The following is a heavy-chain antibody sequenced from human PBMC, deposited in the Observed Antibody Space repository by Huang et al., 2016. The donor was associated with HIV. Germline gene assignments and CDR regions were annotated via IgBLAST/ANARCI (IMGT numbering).Heavy chain of an antibody. CDR3: ARDATKNPRGWFDP. V-gene: IGHV4-34*02. D-gene: IGHD3-10*01. CDR2: INHIGSP. CDR1: GGSLSGYY. J-gene: IGHJ5*02. Sequence: QVHLQQWGAGLFKSAETLSLTCAVYGGSLSGYYWSWLRQPPGKGLAWIVEINHIGSPNYIPSLKSRVSISMDGSKKQLSLKLRSMSDADTAVYFCARDATKNPRGWFDPWGQGTLVTVSS.